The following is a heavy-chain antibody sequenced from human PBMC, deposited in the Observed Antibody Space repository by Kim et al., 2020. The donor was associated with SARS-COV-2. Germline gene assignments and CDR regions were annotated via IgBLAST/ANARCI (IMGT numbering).Heavy chain of an antibody. CDR2: IYPGDSDT. CDR1: GYSFTSYW. J-gene: IGHJ4*02. Sequence: GESLKISCKGSGYSFTSYWIGWVRQMPGKGLEWMGIIYPGDSDTRYSPSFQGQVTISADKSISTAYLQWSSLKASDTAMYYCARSLLRHQYTVAAAGTGGGYWGQGTLVTVSS. CDR3: ARSLLRHQYTVAAAGTGGGY. D-gene: IGHD6-13*01. V-gene: IGHV5-51*01.